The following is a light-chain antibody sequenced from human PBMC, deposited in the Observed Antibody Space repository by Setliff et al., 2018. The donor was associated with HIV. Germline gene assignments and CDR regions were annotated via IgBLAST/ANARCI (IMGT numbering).Light chain of an antibody. V-gene: IGLV2-23*01. CDR1: RGDVGRYNL. J-gene: IGLJ1*01. Sequence: QSALTQPASVSGSPGQSITISCTGTRGDVGRYNLVSWYQQKPGKPPKLMIYQASKRPSGVSNRFAGSKSGNTASLTISGRQAEDEADYYCCSNTGSNTYVFGTGTKVTV. CDR3: CSNTGSNTYV. CDR2: QAS.